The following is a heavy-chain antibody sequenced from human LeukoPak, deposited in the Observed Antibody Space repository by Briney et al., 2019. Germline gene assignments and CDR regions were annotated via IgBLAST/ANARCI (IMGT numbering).Heavy chain of an antibody. CDR3: ARVDHDSSSTLEVFDY. J-gene: IGHJ4*02. V-gene: IGHV4-59*01. D-gene: IGHD6-6*01. CDR1: GGSISSYY. CDR2: IYYSGST. Sequence: SETLSLTCTVSGGSISSYYWSWIRQPPGKGLEWIGYIYYSGSTNYNPSLKSRVTISVDTSKNQFSLKLSSVTAADTAMYNCARVDHDSSSTLEVFDYWGQGTLVTVSS.